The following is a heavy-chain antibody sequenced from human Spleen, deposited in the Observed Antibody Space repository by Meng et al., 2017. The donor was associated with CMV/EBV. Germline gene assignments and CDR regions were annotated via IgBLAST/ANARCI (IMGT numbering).Heavy chain of an antibody. J-gene: IGHJ3*02. D-gene: IGHD6-13*01. Sequence: GCYWSWIHQPPGKGLAWIGEINHSGSTNYNPSLKSRVTISVYTSNNQFSLKLSSVTAADTAVYYCARGVKFAQQQLVGQESDAFDIWGRGTMVTVSS. CDR2: INHSGST. CDR3: ARGVKFAQQQLVGQESDAFDI. V-gene: IGHV4-34*01. CDR1: GCY.